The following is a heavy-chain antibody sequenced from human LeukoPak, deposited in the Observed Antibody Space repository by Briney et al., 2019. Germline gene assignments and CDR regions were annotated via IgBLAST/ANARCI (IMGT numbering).Heavy chain of an antibody. CDR1: GGSISSYY. J-gene: IGHJ3*02. V-gene: IGHV4-4*07. D-gene: IGHD5-24*01. Sequence: PSETLSLTCTVSGGSISSYYWSWIRQPAGKGLEWIGRIYTSGSTNYNPSLKSRITISVDKSKNQFSLKLSSVTAADTAVYYCARDLRNTISDAFDIWGQGTMVTVSS. CDR2: IYTSGST. CDR3: ARDLRNTISDAFDI.